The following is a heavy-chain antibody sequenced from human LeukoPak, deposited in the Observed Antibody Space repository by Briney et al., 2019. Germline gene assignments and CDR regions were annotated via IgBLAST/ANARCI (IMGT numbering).Heavy chain of an antibody. J-gene: IGHJ4*02. Sequence: GGSLRLFCAASGFTFRSYGMHWVRQAPGKGLEWVAGIWYDGSNKYYADSVKGRFTVSRDNSKNTLYLQMNSLRAEDTAVYYCATAVASSSGWYADYWGQGTLVTVSS. CDR1: GFTFRSYG. CDR2: IWYDGSNK. D-gene: IGHD6-19*01. CDR3: ATAVASSSGWYADY. V-gene: IGHV3-33*01.